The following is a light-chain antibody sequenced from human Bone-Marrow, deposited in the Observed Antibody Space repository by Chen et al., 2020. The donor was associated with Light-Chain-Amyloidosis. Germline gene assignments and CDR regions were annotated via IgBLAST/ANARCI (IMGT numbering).Light chain of an antibody. Sequence: TVLTQSPAPLSLSPGERATLSCRASQSITSHLGWYQQKPGQAPRLLIYDISKRATGIPARFSGSGSGADFTLTITSLEPEDFATYYCQQSDNWPWTFGPGTKVNIK. CDR3: QQSDNWPWT. J-gene: IGKJ3*01. CDR2: DIS. CDR1: QSITSH. V-gene: IGKV3-11*01.